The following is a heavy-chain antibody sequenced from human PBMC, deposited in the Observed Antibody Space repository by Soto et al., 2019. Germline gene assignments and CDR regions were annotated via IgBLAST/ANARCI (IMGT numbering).Heavy chain of an antibody. CDR3: ARAATKTTVPSFDY. CDR1: GFTFSSYA. CDR2: ISYDGSNK. Sequence: GGSLRLSCAASGFTFSSYAMHWVRQAPGKGLEWVAVISYDGSNKYYADSVKGRFTISRDNSKNTLYLQMNSLRAEDTAVYYCARAATKTTVPSFDYWGQGTLVTVSS. V-gene: IGHV3-30-3*01. J-gene: IGHJ4*02. D-gene: IGHD4-4*01.